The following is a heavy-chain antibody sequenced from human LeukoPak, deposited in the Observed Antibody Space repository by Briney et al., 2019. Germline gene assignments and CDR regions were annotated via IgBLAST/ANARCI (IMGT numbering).Heavy chain of an antibody. D-gene: IGHD5-18*01. V-gene: IGHV3-53*01. CDR2: ICSGGST. Sequence: HPGGSLRLSCAASGFTVSSNYMSWVRQAPGKGLEWVSVICSGGSTYYADSVKGRFTISRDNSKSTLYLQMNSLRAEDTAVYYCARAGIQLWLGVDYWGQGTLVTVSS. CDR1: GFTVSSNY. J-gene: IGHJ4*02. CDR3: ARAGIQLWLGVDY.